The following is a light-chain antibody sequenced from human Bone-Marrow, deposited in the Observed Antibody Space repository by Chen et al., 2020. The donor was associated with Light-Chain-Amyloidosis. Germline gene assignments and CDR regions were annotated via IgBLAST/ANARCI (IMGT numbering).Light chain of an antibody. V-gene: IGLV2-14*01. CDR2: EVT. CDR1: SSDVGGDNH. CDR3: TSYTITNTPV. Sequence: QSALTQPASVSGSPGQSITISCTGTSSDVGGDNHVSWYQQHPDKAPKLMIYEVTNRPSWVPDRFAGSTSDHTSSLTNSRLQTEDESDYLCTSYTITNTPVFGIGTMVTVL. J-gene: IGLJ1*01.